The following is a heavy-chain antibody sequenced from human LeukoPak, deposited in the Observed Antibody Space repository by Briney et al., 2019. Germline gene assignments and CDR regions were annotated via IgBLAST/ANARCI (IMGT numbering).Heavy chain of an antibody. CDR1: EFTLTNFG. CDR3: AKDRDDYGDDC. CDR2: K. V-gene: IGHV3-30*02. J-gene: IGHJ4*02. D-gene: IGHD4-17*01. Sequence: SGGSLRLSCAATEFTLTNFGMHWVRQAPGKGLDWVSHKFYADSVKGRFTISRDNSKNTLYLQMNSLRAEDTAVYYCAKDRDDYGDDCWGQGILVTVS.